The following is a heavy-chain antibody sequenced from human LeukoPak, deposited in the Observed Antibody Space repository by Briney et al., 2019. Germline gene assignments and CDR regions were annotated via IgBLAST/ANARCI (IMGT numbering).Heavy chain of an antibody. J-gene: IGHJ4*02. V-gene: IGHV1-8*01. Sequence: ASVKVSCKASGYTFTSYDINWVRQATGQGLEWMGWMNPNSGNTGYAQMFQGRVTMTRNTSISTAYMELNSLRSEDTAVYYCARRLSIAAAGRKRAYYFDYWGQGTLVTVSS. CDR2: MNPNSGNT. CDR3: ARRLSIAAAGRKRAYYFDY. D-gene: IGHD6-13*01. CDR1: GYTFTSYD.